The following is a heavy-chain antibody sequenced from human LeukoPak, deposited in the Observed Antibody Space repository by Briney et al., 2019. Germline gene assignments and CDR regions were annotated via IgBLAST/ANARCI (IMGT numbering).Heavy chain of an antibody. Sequence: GDSVKVSCKASGYTFSSYGISWVRQAPGQGLEWMGWISIYSGNTRYIEDLQGRLTMTTDTSTNTAYMELRSLRSDDTAIYFCARGKYFDWGIHAHSFDYWGQGTLVTVSS. CDR2: ISIYSGNT. CDR3: ARGKYFDWGIHAHSFDY. J-gene: IGHJ4*02. D-gene: IGHD3-9*01. V-gene: IGHV1-18*01. CDR1: GYTFSSYG.